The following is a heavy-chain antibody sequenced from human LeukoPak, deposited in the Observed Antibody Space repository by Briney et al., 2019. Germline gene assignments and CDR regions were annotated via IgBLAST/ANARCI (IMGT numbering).Heavy chain of an antibody. CDR3: ARLTRPYYYYYGMDV. CDR2: IYPGDSDT. J-gene: IGHJ6*02. CDR1: GYSFTSYW. V-gene: IGHV5-51*01. D-gene: IGHD1-1*01. Sequence: GESLKISCKGSGYSFTSYWIGWVRQMPGKGLEWRGIIYPGDSDTRYSPSFQGQVTISADKSLSTAYLQWSSLKASDTAMYYCARLTRPYYYYYGMDVWGQGTTVTVSS.